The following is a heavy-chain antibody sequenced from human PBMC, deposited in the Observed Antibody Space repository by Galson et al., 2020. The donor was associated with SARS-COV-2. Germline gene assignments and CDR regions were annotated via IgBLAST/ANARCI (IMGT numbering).Heavy chain of an antibody. Sequence: GESLKISCTATGFSFRTYAMHWVRQAPGKGLEWVSAVSIRGDHTYYADSVKGRFTISRDNSKNTVYLQMNSLRVDDAGTYFCAKGGAPYAATQLDNWGQGTLVTVSS. CDR2: VSIRGDHT. J-gene: IGHJ4*02. CDR1: GFSFRTYA. V-gene: IGHV3-23*01. CDR3: AKGGAPYAATQLDN. D-gene: IGHD2-2*01.